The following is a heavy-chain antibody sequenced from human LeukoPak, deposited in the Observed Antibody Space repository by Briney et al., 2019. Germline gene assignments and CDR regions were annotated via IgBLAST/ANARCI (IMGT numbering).Heavy chain of an antibody. J-gene: IGHJ6*03. CDR2: IYYSGST. V-gene: IGHV4-59*08. D-gene: IGHD2/OR15-2a*01. CDR1: GGSISSYY. Sequence: SETLSLTCTVSGGSISSYYWSWIRQPPGKGLEWIGYIYYSGSTNYNPSLKSRVTISVDTSKNQFSLKLSSVTAADTAVYYCARLSFNRGYYYYYYMDAWGKGTTVTVSS. CDR3: ARLSFNRGYYYYYYMDA.